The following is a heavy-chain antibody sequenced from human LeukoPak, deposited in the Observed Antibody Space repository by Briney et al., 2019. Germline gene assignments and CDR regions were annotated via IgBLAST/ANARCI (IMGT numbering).Heavy chain of an antibody. J-gene: IGHJ4*02. CDR3: ARDGSWYALDY. Sequence: GRSLRLSCAASGFTFSNYAIHWVRQAPGKGLEWVAVISYDGSNKYYADSVKGRFTISRDNSKNRLHLQMNSLRAEDTAVYYCARDGSWYALDYWGQGTLVTVSS. CDR1: GFTFSNYA. CDR2: ISYDGSNK. V-gene: IGHV3-30*04. D-gene: IGHD2-2*01.